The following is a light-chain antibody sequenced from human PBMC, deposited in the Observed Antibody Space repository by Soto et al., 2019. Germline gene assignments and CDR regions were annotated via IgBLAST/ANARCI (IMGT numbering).Light chain of an antibody. J-gene: IGLJ2*01. Sequence: QSALTQPASVSGSPGQSITISCTGTSSDVGGYNYVSWYQQHPSKAPKLMIYEVSNRPSGVSNRFSGSKSGNTASLTISGLQAEDEADYYCTSYTSSSTLVFGGGPKVTVL. V-gene: IGLV2-14*01. CDR3: TSYTSSSTLV. CDR2: EVS. CDR1: SSDVGGYNY.